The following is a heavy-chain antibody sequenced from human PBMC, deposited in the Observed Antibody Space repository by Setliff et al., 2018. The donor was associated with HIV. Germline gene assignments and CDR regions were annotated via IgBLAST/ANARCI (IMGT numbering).Heavy chain of an antibody. D-gene: IGHD3-22*01. CDR2: IYHSEYT. CDR1: GGSISSDNW. J-gene: IGHJ5*02. CDR3: ARGPKWLLLGADQYNYFDP. V-gene: IGHV4-4*02. Sequence: SETLSLTCAVSGGSISSDNWWTWVRQAPGKGLEWIGEIYHSEYTNYNPSLKSRVTISVDTSKNQFSLKLTSVTAADTAVYYCARGPKWLLLGADQYNYFDPWGQGTLVTVSS.